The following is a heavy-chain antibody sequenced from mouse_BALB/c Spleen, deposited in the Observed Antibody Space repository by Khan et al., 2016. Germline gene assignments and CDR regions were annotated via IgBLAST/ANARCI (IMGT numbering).Heavy chain of an antibody. CDR1: GYTFTNYW. CDR3: VGRWDRYFDF. J-gene: IGHJ1*01. D-gene: IGHD3-3*01. V-gene: IGHV1-61*01. Sequence: QVQLQQPGAELVRPGASVKLSCKASGYTFTNYWMNWVKQRPGQGLEWIGMIDPSDSETHYNQMFKDKATLTVDTSSSTAYIHLSSLTFEDSAVYYCVGRWDRYFDFWGAGTTVTVSS. CDR2: IDPSDSET.